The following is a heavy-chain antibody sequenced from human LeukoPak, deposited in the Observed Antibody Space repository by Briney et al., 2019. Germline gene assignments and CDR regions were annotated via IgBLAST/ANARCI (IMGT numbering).Heavy chain of an antibody. Sequence: GGSLRLSCAASGFTFSSYAMSWVRQAPGKGLEWVSAISGSGGSTYYADSVKGRFTISRDNSKNTLYLQMNSLRAEDTAVYYCAKDLGYYYGSGNYWCYFDYWGQRTLVTVSS. CDR2: ISGSGGST. CDR3: AKDLGYYYGSGNYWCYFDY. V-gene: IGHV3-23*01. J-gene: IGHJ4*02. CDR1: GFTFSSYA. D-gene: IGHD3-10*01.